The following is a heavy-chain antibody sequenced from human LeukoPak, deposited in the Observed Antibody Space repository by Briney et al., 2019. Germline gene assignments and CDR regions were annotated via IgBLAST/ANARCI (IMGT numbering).Heavy chain of an antibody. Sequence: PGGSLRLSCAASKFTFSHFPIHWVRQAPGKGLEWVANIKQDGSEKYYVDSVKGRFTISRDNAKNSLYLQMNSLRAEDTAVYYCARLAGGSYGLNWFDPWGQGTLVTVSS. CDR3: ARLAGGSYGLNWFDP. D-gene: IGHD1-26*01. CDR2: IKQDGSEK. CDR1: KFTFSHFP. J-gene: IGHJ5*02. V-gene: IGHV3-7*01.